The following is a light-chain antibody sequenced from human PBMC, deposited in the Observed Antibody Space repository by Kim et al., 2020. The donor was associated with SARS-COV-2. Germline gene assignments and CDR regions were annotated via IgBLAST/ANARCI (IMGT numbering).Light chain of an antibody. CDR1: QSISTY. Sequence: PGERATLSCRASQSISTYLAWYQQKPXQAPRLLIYDASRRDTGIPPRFSGSGSGTDFTLTISSLEPEDFAVYYCQQRRGTFGQGTKVDIK. V-gene: IGKV3-11*01. J-gene: IGKJ1*01. CDR3: QQRRGT. CDR2: DAS.